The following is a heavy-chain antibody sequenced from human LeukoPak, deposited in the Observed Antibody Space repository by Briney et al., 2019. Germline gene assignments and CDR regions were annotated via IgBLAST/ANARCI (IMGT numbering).Heavy chain of an antibody. CDR1: GFTFSSYG. D-gene: IGHD5-18*01. CDR3: ARDGEYSYGYRYYYYMDV. V-gene: IGHV3-30*02. CDR2: IRYDGSNK. Sequence: GGSLRLSCAAAGFTFSSYGMHWVRQAPGKGLEWVAFIRYDGSNKYYADSVKGRFTISRDNSKNTLYLQMNCLRAEDTAVYYCARDGEYSYGYRYYYYMDVWGKGTTVTVSS. J-gene: IGHJ6*03.